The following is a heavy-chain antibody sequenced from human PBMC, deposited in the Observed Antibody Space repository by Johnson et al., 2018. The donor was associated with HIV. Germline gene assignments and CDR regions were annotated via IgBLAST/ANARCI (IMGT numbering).Heavy chain of an antibody. CDR3: ASSWGNAFDI. CDR1: GFTFTTYA. V-gene: IGHV3-30*04. Sequence: VQLVESGGGVVQPGRSLRLSCAASGFTFTTYAMHWVRQAPGKGLEWVAVIAYDGSNKYYAYSVKGRFTISRDNSKNTLYLQMNSLRAEDTAVYYCASSWGNAFDIWGQGTMVTVSS. CDR2: IAYDGSNK. J-gene: IGHJ3*02. D-gene: IGHD7-27*01.